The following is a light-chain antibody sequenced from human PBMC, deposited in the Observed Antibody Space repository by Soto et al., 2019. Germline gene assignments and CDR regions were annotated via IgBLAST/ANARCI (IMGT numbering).Light chain of an antibody. CDR3: QQYLSTRT. V-gene: IGKV1-5*03. Sequence: DLQMTQSPSTLSASVGDRVTITCRASQNIRGWLVWYQQKPGKAPNLLIYGASILESGVPSKFSGSGSGTEFTLTISSLQPDDLGTYYCQQYLSTRTFGQGTRVEVK. CDR1: QNIRGW. J-gene: IGKJ1*01. CDR2: GAS.